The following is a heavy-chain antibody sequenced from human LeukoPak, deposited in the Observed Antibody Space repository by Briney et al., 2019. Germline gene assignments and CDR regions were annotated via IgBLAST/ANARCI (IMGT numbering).Heavy chain of an antibody. CDR1: GFTGSKYA. J-gene: IGHJ3*02. V-gene: IGHV3-23*01. CDR2: ISRSGADT. CDR3: AKDRDGSSTPGDAFDM. Sequence: GGSLRLSCAASGFTGSKYAITWVRQAPGKGLEWVSGISRSGADTFYADSVKGRFIISRDNSKNTLYLQMNSLRAEDTAVYYCAKDRDGSSTPGDAFDMWGQGTMVTVSS. D-gene: IGHD1-26*01.